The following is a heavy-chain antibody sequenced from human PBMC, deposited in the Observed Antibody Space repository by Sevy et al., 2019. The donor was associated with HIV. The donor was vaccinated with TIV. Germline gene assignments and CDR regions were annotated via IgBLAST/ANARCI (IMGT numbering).Heavy chain of an antibody. D-gene: IGHD4-17*01. V-gene: IGHV3-48*03. CDR3: VRDLPPSATTVAHFDY. CDR1: GFTFSSYE. J-gene: IGHJ4*02. CDR2: ITSSAANK. Sequence: GGSLRLSCAASGFTFSSYEMNWVRQAPGEGPEWVSSITSSAANKYYSDSVKGRFTISRDNAKNSLFLQMNSLRAEDTAVYYRVRDLPPSATTVAHFDYWGQGTLVTVSS.